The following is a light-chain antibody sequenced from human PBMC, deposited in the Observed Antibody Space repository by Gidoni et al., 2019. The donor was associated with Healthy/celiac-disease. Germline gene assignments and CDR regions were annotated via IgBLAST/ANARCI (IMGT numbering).Light chain of an antibody. CDR3: QQYGSSMWT. CDR2: GAS. Sequence: EIVLTQSPGTLSLSPGERATLSCRASQSVSSSYLAWYQQKPGKAPSLLIYGASSRATGIPDRFSGSGSGTDFTLTISRLEPEDFAVYYCQQYGSSMWTFGQGTKLEIK. V-gene: IGKV3-20*01. J-gene: IGKJ1*01. CDR1: QSVSSSY.